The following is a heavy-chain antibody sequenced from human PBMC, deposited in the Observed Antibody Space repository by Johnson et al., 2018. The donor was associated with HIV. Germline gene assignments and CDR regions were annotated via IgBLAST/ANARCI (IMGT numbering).Heavy chain of an antibody. CDR2: ISYDGSNK. CDR1: GFTFSNAW. CDR3: ARGTPWDAFDI. Sequence: QVQLVESGGGLVKPGGSLRLSCAASGFTFSNAWMSWVRQAPGKGLEWVAVISYDGSNKYYADSVKGRFTISRDNSKNTLYLQMSSLRGDDTAVYYCARGTPWDAFDIWGQGTMVTVSS. V-gene: IGHV3-30*03. J-gene: IGHJ3*02. D-gene: IGHD3-10*01.